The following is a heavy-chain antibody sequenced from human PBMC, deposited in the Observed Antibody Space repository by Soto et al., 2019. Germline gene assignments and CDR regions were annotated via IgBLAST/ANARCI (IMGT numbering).Heavy chain of an antibody. J-gene: IGHJ5*02. CDR3: AKGVRGVALNWFDP. V-gene: IGHV3-23*01. D-gene: IGHD3-10*01. Sequence: EVQVSESGGGLVQPGGSLRLSCVASGFTFSSYAMTWVRQAPGKGLEWVSLIVGSGETTHYAYSVKGRFTISRDNSKSTVYLQMNSLRVEDTAVYYCAKGVRGVALNWFDPWGQGTAVIVSS. CDR2: IVGSGETT. CDR1: GFTFSSYA.